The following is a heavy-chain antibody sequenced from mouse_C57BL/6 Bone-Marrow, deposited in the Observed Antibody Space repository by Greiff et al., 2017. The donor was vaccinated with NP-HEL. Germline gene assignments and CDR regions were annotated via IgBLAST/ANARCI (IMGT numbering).Heavy chain of an antibody. CDR1: GYSFTSYY. CDR3: AHPIYYGAY. J-gene: IGHJ3*01. V-gene: IGHV1-66*01. CDR2: IYPGSGNT. D-gene: IGHD2-1*01. Sequence: QVQLKQSGPELVKPGASVKISCKASGYSFTSYYIHWVKQRPGQGLAWIGWIYPGSGNTKYNEKFKGKATLTADTSSSTAYMQLSSLTSEDSAVYYCAHPIYYGAYWGQGTLVTVSA.